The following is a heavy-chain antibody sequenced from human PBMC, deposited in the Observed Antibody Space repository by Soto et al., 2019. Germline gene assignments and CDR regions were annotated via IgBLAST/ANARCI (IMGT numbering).Heavy chain of an antibody. V-gene: IGHV1-69*13. Sequence: ASVKVSCKASGGTFSSYAISWVRQAPGQGLEWMGGIIPIFGTANYAQKFQGRVTITADESTSTAYMELSSLRSEDTAVYYCARGAGQYDFWSGYRQTYGMDVWGQGTTVTVSS. D-gene: IGHD3-3*01. CDR2: IIPIFGTA. J-gene: IGHJ6*02. CDR3: ARGAGQYDFWSGYRQTYGMDV. CDR1: GGTFSSYA.